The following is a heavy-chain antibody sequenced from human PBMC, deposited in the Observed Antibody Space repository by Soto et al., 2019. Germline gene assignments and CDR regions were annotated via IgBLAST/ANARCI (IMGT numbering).Heavy chain of an antibody. Sequence: SETLSLTCTVSGGSISSYYWSWIRQPPGKGLEWIGYIYYSGSTNYNPSLKSRVTISVDTSKNQFSLKLSSVTAADTAVYYCARETAFKYSSSSNARNYYYYYGMDVWGQGTTVTVSS. CDR3: ARETAFKYSSSSNARNYYYYYGMDV. CDR1: GGSISSYY. J-gene: IGHJ6*02. CDR2: IYYSGST. D-gene: IGHD6-6*01. V-gene: IGHV4-59*01.